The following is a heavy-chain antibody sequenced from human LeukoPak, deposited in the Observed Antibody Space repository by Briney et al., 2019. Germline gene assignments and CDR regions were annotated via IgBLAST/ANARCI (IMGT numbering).Heavy chain of an antibody. Sequence: SETLSLTCTVSGGSISSSSYYWGWIRQPPGKGLEWIGSICYSGSTYYNPSLKSRVTISVDTSKNQFSLKLSSVTAADTAVYYCARLGVDYWGQGTLVTVSS. CDR3: ARLGVDY. V-gene: IGHV4-39*01. J-gene: IGHJ4*02. CDR1: GGSISSSSYY. D-gene: IGHD3-10*01. CDR2: ICYSGST.